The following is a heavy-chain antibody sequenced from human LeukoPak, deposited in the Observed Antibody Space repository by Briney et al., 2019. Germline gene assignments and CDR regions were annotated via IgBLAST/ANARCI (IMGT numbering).Heavy chain of an antibody. CDR3: AKSGGSGLIDY. J-gene: IGHJ4*02. CDR2: IYYSGNT. D-gene: IGHD1-26*01. Sequence: SETLSLTCSVSGGSISSSNYYWGWLRQPPGKGLEWIGNIYYSGNTYYNASLNSRVTISIDASKNQFSLKLSSVTATDTAVYYCAKSGGSGLIDYWGQGTLVTVSS. V-gene: IGHV4-39*01. CDR1: GGSISSSNYY.